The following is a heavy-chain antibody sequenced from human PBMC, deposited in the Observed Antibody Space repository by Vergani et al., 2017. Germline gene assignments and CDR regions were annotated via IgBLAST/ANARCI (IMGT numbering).Heavy chain of an antibody. CDR1: GGSISSSGYY. CDR3: ARGSVRVDY. V-gene: IGHV4-61*02. D-gene: IGHD4-17*01. Sequence: QVQLQESGPGLVKPSQTLSLTCSVSGGSISSSGYYWSWIRQPAGKGLEWIGRIFDSGSTNYNPSLESRVTISVDTSKNQFSLKLSSVTAADTAVYYCARGSVRVDYWGQGTLVTVSS. CDR2: IFDSGST. J-gene: IGHJ4*02.